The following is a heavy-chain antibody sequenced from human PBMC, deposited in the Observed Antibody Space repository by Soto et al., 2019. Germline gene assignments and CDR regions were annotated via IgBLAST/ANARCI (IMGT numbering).Heavy chain of an antibody. Sequence: PGGSLRLSCAASGFTFSTAWMNWVRQAPGKGLEWVGRIKSKTDGGTTDYAAPVKGRFTISRDDSKNTLYLQMNSLKTEDTAVYYCTTKSFTMVRGVIIFHSYYYYYGMDVWGQGTTVTVSS. D-gene: IGHD3-10*01. CDR3: TTKSFTMVRGVIIFHSYYYYYGMDV. V-gene: IGHV3-15*07. CDR1: GFTFSTAW. J-gene: IGHJ6*02. CDR2: IKSKTDGGTT.